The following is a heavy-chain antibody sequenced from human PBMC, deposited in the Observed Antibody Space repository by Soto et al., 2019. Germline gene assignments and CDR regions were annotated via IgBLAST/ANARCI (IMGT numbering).Heavy chain of an antibody. V-gene: IGHV2-5*02. CDR1: GFSLSTSGVG. D-gene: IGHD3-22*01. J-gene: IGHJ4*02. CDR3: AHSLGYYDSSGYYASDNFDY. CDR2: IYWDDDK. Sequence: QITLKESGPPLVKPTQTLTLTCTFSGFSLSTSGVGVGWIRQPPGKALEWLALIYWDDDKRYSPSLKSRLTITKATSKNQVVLTMTNMDPVDTATYYCAHSLGYYDSSGYYASDNFDYWGQGTLVTVSS.